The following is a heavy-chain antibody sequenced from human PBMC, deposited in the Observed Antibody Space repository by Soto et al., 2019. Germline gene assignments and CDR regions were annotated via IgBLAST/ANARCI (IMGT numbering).Heavy chain of an antibody. CDR2: IKQDGSEE. J-gene: IGHJ6*02. Sequence: EVQLVESGGGLVQPGGSLRLSCVDSGFTFSSYWMSWVRQAPVKGLEWVGNIKQDGSEENYADSVKGRFTISRDSAKNSMYLQMSSLRVEDTAVYYCARIAASGRGWDVWGQGTTVGVSS. CDR3: ARIAASGRGWDV. V-gene: IGHV3-7*01. D-gene: IGHD6-13*01. CDR1: GFTFSSYW.